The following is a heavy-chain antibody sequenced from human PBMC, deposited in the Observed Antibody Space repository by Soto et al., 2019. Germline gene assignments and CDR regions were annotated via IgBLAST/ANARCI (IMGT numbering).Heavy chain of an antibody. CDR1: GYPFTSYH. J-gene: IGHJ5*02. Sequence: QVQLVQSGAEVKKPGASVKVSCNPSGYPFTSYHVNWVRQAPGQGLELMGWMNPDSGSTDYALKYQGRLTMTRNTPMSTAYLELRSLTSEDTAIYYCARGRFISKVYDSGWYIAHWGQGTQVIVSS. CDR2: MNPDSGST. V-gene: IGHV1-8*01. D-gene: IGHD6-19*01. CDR3: ARGRFISKVYDSGWYIAH.